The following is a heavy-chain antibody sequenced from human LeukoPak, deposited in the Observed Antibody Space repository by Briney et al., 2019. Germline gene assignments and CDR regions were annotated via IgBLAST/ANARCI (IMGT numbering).Heavy chain of an antibody. D-gene: IGHD2-2*01. Sequence: SETLSLTCTVSAGSIRSSSFFWDWIRQPPGKGLEWIGSIYYSGSTYYNPSLKSRVTMSIDTSKNQFSLNLSSVTAADTAVYYCATEDVVVPTAAQRPLDYWGQGTLVTVSS. V-gene: IGHV4-39*02. CDR2: IYYSGST. J-gene: IGHJ4*02. CDR3: ATEDVVVPTAAQRPLDY. CDR1: AGSIRSSSFF.